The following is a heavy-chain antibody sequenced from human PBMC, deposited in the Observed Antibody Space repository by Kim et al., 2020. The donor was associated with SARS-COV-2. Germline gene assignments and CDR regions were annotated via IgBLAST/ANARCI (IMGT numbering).Heavy chain of an antibody. CDR1: GWSFSGYY. CDR2: INHSGST. CDR3: ARYYDSSGYRFDP. Sequence: SETLSLTCAVYGWSFSGYYWSGIRQPPGKGREWIWEINHSGSTNNNPSLKRGVTISVDTSKNQFSLKLSSVTAADTAVYYCARYYDSSGYRFDPWGQGTLVTVSS. V-gene: IGHV4-34*01. J-gene: IGHJ5*02. D-gene: IGHD3-22*01.